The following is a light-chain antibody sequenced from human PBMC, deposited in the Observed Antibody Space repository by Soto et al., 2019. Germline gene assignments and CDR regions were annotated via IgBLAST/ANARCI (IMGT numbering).Light chain of an antibody. CDR1: SSDVGGYNY. CDR2: DVR. Sequence: QSVLTQPVSVSGSPGQSITISCTGTSSDVGGYNYVSWYQQHPGKAPKLMIYDVRNRPSGVSNRFSGSKSVNTASLTISGLQAEDEAAYYCSSYTTISTYVFGTGTKVTVL. J-gene: IGLJ1*01. V-gene: IGLV2-14*01. CDR3: SSYTTISTYV.